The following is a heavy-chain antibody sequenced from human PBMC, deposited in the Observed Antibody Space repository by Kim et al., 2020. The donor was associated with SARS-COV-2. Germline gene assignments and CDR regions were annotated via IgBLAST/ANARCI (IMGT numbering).Heavy chain of an antibody. CDR3: ARVIVVVITGRGAFDI. V-gene: IGHV4-34*01. J-gene: IGHJ3*02. CDR2: INHSGST. D-gene: IGHD3-22*01. CDR1: GGSFSGYY. Sequence: SETLSLTCAVYGGSFSGYYWSWIRQPPGKGLEWIGEINHSGSTNYNPSLKSRVTISVDTSKNQFSLKLSSVTAADTAVYYCARVIVVVITGRGAFDIWGQGTMVTVSS.